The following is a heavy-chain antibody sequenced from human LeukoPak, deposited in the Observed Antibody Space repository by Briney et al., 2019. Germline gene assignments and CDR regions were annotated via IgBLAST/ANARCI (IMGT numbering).Heavy chain of an antibody. V-gene: IGHV3-23*01. CDR2: ISGSGGST. J-gene: IGHJ4*02. CDR1: GFTFSSCA. CDR3: AKVLWFGELLPFDY. Sequence: PGGSLRLSCAASGFTFSSCAMSWVRQAPGKGLEWVSAISGSGGSTYYADSVKGRFTISRDNSKNTLYLQMNSLRAEDTAVYYCAKVLWFGELLPFDYWGQGTLVTVSS. D-gene: IGHD3-10*01.